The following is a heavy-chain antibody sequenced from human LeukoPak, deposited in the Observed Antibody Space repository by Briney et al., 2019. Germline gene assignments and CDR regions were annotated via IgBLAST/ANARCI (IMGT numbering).Heavy chain of an antibody. V-gene: IGHV4-59*08. CDR3: ARGVYIAAAQYGY. Sequence: ASETLSLTCTVSGGSISSYYWSWIRQPPGKGREWMGYIYYSGSTNYNPSLKSRVTISVDTSKNQFSLKLSSVTAADTAVYYCARGVYIAAAQYGYWGQGTLVSVSS. CDR2: IYYSGST. CDR1: GGSISSYY. J-gene: IGHJ4*02. D-gene: IGHD6-13*01.